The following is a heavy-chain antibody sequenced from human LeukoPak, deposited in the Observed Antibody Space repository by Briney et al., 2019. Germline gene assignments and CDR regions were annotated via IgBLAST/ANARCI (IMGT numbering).Heavy chain of an antibody. CDR1: GGSISTYY. J-gene: IGHJ6*02. D-gene: IGHD1-14*01. CDR2: IYYSGST. CDR3: ARNQGGTYYYSYGMDV. V-gene: IGHV4-59*01. Sequence: PAETLSLTCNVSGGSISTYYWSWIRQPPGKGLEGIGYIYYSGSTNYNPSLKSRVTISVDTSQNPFSLKLTSVAAADTAVYYCARNQGGTYYYSYGMDVWGQGTTVTVSS.